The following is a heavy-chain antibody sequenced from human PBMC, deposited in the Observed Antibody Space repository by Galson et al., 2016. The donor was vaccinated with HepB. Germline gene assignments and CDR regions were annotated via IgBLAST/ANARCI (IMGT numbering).Heavy chain of an antibody. CDR2: MRPAGDK. V-gene: IGHV3-13*01. CDR1: GFTFNDYD. D-gene: IGHD1-1*01. Sequence: SLRLSCAISGFTFNDYDMHWVRQGTGESLEWVANMRPAGDKYYPGSVKGRFTVSRKSAKNSFYLQMDSLRAGDSGVYYCASGPHWNHAYWGQGTLVTVSS. J-gene: IGHJ4*02. CDR3: ASGPHWNHAY.